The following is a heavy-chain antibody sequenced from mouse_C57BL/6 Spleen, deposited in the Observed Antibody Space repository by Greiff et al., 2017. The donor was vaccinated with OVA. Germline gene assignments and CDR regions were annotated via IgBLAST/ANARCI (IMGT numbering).Heavy chain of an antibody. CDR1: GFTFSDFY. J-gene: IGHJ1*03. D-gene: IGHD1-1*01. CDR2: SRNKANDYTT. Sequence: EVKLVESGGGLVQSGRSLRLSCATSGFTFSDFYMEWVRQAPGKGLEWIAASRNKANDYTTEYSASVQGRFIVSRDTSQSILYLQMNALRAEDTAIYYCARDAGNYYGSSYVYFDVWGTGTTVTVSS. CDR3: ARDAGNYYGSSYVYFDV. V-gene: IGHV7-1*01.